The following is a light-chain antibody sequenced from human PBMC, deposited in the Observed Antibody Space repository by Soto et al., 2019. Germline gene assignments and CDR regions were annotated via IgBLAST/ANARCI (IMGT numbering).Light chain of an antibody. V-gene: IGLV2-23*02. CDR1: SSDVGFYNL. J-gene: IGLJ2*01. Sequence: QSALTQPASVSGSPGQSITISCTGTSSDVGFYNLNSWYQQHPGKAPKVIIFEVTKRPSGVSDRISGSKSGNTAPLTIAGRQAEDDADYYCFSRAGVFGGGTKLTVL. CDR2: EVT. CDR3: FSRAGV.